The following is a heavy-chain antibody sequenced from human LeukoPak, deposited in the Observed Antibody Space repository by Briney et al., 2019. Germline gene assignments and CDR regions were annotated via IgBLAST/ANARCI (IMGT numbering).Heavy chain of an antibody. CDR1: GFTFSSYD. Sequence: PGGSLRLSCAASGFTFSSYDMHWVRQATGKGLERVSAIGTAGDTYYPGSVKGRFTISRENAKNSLYLQMNSLRAGDTAVYYCARALGVVGGMAFDIWGQGTMVTVSS. J-gene: IGHJ3*02. V-gene: IGHV3-13*01. D-gene: IGHD2-15*01. CDR2: IGTAGDT. CDR3: ARALGVVGGMAFDI.